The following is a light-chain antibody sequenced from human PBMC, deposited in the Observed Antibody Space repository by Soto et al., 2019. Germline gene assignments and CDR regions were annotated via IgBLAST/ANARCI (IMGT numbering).Light chain of an antibody. Sequence: DIVLTQSPDSLAVSLGERATINCKSSQNVLYSSNNKDYLAWYQQKPGQPPKLLIYWASTRESGVPDRFSGSGSGKDFTLTISSLQAEDVAVYYCQQYYSPPLTFGGGTKVEIK. CDR3: QQYYSPPLT. J-gene: IGKJ4*01. V-gene: IGKV4-1*01. CDR1: QNVLYSSNNKDY. CDR2: WAS.